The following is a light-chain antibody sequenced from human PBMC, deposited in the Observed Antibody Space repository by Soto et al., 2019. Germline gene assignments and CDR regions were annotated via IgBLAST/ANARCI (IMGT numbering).Light chain of an antibody. J-gene: IGLJ2*01. CDR1: NRDVGGYNY. V-gene: IGLV2-14*01. Sequence: QSVLAQPASVSGSPGQAITISCAGTNRDVGGYNYVSWYQQYPGKAPKLIIYEVTYRPSGVSNRFSGSKSGNTASLTISGLQAEDEADYYCSSYSSSSALDVIFGGRTKATVL. CDR3: SSYSSSSALDVI. CDR2: EVT.